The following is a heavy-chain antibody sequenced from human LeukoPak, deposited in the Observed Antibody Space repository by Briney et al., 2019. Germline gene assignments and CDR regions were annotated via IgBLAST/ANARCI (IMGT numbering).Heavy chain of an antibody. CDR2: INPSGGST. V-gene: IGHV1-46*01. CDR3: ARTGSSGWYPFDY. J-gene: IGHJ4*02. Sequence: ASVKVSCKASGYTFTSYAMNWVRQAPGQGLEWMGIINPSGGSTSYAQKFQGRVTMTRDTSTSTVYMELSSLRSEDTAVYYCARTGSSGWYPFDYWGQGTLVTVSS. D-gene: IGHD6-19*01. CDR1: GYTFTSYA.